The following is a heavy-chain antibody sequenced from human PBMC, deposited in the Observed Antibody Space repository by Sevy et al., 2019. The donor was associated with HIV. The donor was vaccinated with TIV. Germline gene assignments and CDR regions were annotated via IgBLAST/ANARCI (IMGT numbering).Heavy chain of an antibody. Sequence: GGSLRLSCTGSGFTFGDYAMSWIRQAPGKGLEWVGFIRSKTYSGTTEYAASVKGRFTISREESKNIAYLQMNSLKTEDIAVYYCTRLRCTIFPYYYFGSDVWGLGITVTVS. CDR2: IRSKTYSGTT. CDR3: TRLRCTIFPYYYFGSDV. D-gene: IGHD3-16*01. J-gene: IGHJ6*02. V-gene: IGHV3-49*03. CDR1: GFTFGDYA.